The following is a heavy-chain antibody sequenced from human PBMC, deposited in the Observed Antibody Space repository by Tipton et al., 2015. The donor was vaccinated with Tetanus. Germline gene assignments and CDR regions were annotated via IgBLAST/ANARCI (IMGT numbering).Heavy chain of an antibody. CDR3: ARGGSEVVAANDY. V-gene: IGHV4-59*12. D-gene: IGHD2-15*01. CDR1: GGSISSYY. CDR2: IYYSGST. Sequence: TLSLTCTVSGGSISSYYWSWIRQPPGKGLEWIGYIYYSGSTNYNPSLKSRVTISVDASKNQFSLKLSSVTAADTAVYYCARGGSEVVAANDYWGQGTLVTVSS. J-gene: IGHJ4*02.